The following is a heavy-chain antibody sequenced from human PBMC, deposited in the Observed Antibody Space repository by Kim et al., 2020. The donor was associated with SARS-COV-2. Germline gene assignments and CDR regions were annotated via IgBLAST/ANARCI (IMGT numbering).Heavy chain of an antibody. CDR1: GFTFSNAW. V-gene: IGHV3-15*01. Sequence: GGSLRLSCAASGFTFSNAWMSWVRQAPGKGLEWVGRIKSKTDGGTTDYAAPVKGRFTISRDDSKNTLYLQMNSLKTEDTAVYYCTTDPPGPYLEGVIDPWGQGTLVTVSS. D-gene: IGHD1-20*01. J-gene: IGHJ5*02. CDR3: TTDPPGPYLEGVIDP. CDR2: IKSKTDGGTT.